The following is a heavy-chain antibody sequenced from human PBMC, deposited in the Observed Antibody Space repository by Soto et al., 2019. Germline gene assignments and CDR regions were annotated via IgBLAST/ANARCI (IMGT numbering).Heavy chain of an antibody. Sequence: QVHLVESGGGVVQPGRSLRLSCEASGFAFNTYAMHWVRQAPGKGLEWVAAMSYDGRRKFYVESVKGRFTVSRDNSKNMLYLQMNSMGIEDTAVYYCAAAYGDYHSRFDYWGQGTLVTVSS. CDR1: GFAFNTYA. J-gene: IGHJ4*02. D-gene: IGHD4-17*01. CDR2: MSYDGRRK. V-gene: IGHV3-30*04. CDR3: AAAYGDYHSRFDY.